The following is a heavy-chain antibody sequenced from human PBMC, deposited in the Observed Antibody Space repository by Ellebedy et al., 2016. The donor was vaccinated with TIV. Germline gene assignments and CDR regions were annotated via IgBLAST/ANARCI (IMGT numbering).Heavy chain of an antibody. CDR2: MYDSGSA. CDR1: GGSISDYY. Sequence: SETLSLXCNVSGGSISDYYWTWIREIPGKGLEWIGYMYDSGSANYNPSLKRRATMSVDTSNNQFSLQLTSVTAADTAVYYCARDGPRYYGSGTINYWGQGTLVTVSS. CDR3: ARDGPRYYGSGTINY. D-gene: IGHD3-10*01. V-gene: IGHV4-59*12. J-gene: IGHJ4*02.